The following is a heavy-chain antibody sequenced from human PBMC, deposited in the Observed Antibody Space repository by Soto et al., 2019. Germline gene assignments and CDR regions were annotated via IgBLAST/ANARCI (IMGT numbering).Heavy chain of an antibody. CDR2: ISSSGSTI. CDR3: ARDTPYYSSTFVAYFDY. CDR1: GFTFSSYE. D-gene: IGHD4-4*01. Sequence: GGSLRLSCAASGFTFSSYEMNWVRQAPGKGLEWVSYISSSGSTIYYADSVKGRFTISRDNAKNSLYLQMNSLRAEDTAVYYCARDTPYYSSTFVAYFDYWGQGTLVTVYS. V-gene: IGHV3-48*03. J-gene: IGHJ4*02.